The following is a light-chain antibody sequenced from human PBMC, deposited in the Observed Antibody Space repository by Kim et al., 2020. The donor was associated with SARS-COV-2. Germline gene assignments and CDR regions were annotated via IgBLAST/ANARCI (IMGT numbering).Light chain of an antibody. J-gene: IGKJ5*01. CDR2: GAS. CDR3: QQYKNWAFT. V-gene: IGKV3-15*01. CDR1: QSVSTK. Sequence: MMTQSPATLSVSPGESVTLSCRASQSVSTKVAWFQQRPGQPPRLVISGASNRAAGISARFSGSGSGTEFFLTISSLQSEDSAVYYCQQYKNWAFTFGRGTRRGIK.